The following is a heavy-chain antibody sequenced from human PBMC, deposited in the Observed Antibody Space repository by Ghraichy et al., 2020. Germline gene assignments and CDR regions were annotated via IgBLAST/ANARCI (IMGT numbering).Heavy chain of an antibody. J-gene: IGHJ4*02. CDR1: GGSISSYY. D-gene: IGHD3-10*01. V-gene: IGHV4-59*01. Sequence: SETLSLTCTVSGGSISSYYWSWIRQPPGKGLEWIGYIYYSGSTNYDPSPKSRVTISVDTYKNQFPLKLSPVTAADTAVYYCARVAKYGSGSYYNEWWGQGTLVTVSS. CDR3: ARVAKYGSGSYYNEW. CDR2: IYYSGST.